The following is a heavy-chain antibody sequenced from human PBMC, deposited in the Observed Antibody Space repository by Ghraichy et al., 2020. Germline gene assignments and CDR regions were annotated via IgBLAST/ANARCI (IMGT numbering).Heavy chain of an antibody. J-gene: IGHJ5*02. Sequence: GGSLRLSCVASGFTFSSYGMHWVRQAPGEGLEWVAFIRYDGNNKFYGDSVKGRFTISRDDSKNTLYLQMNSLRTEDTAVYYCAKDPGFNEKKANWFDPWGQGTLVTVSS. CDR2: IRYDGNNK. CDR3: AKDPGFNEKKANWFDP. V-gene: IGHV3-30*02. CDR1: GFTFSSYG.